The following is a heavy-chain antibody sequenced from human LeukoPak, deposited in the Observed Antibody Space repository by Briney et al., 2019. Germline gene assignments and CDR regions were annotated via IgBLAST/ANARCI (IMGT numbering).Heavy chain of an antibody. CDR3: AKDGHNYYYDSSGYYYRVYFDY. V-gene: IGHV3-30*18. J-gene: IGHJ4*02. CDR1: GFTLSTYG. D-gene: IGHD3-22*01. Sequence: GGSLRLSCAASGFTLSTYGMHWVRQAPGKGLEWVAMISYDGNSKQYADLVKGRFTISRDNSKNTLYLQMNSLRTEDTAVYHCAKDGHNYYYDSSGYYYRVYFDYWGQGTLVTVSS. CDR2: ISYDGNSK.